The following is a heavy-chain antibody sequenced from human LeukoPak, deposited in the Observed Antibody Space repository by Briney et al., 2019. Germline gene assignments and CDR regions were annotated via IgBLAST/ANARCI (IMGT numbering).Heavy chain of an antibody. CDR3: ARERQWLADY. CDR2: IWYDGSNK. CDR1: GFTFSSYG. Sequence: GGSLRLSCAASGFTFSSYGMHWVRQAPGKGLEGVAVIWYDGSNKYYADSVKGRFTISRDNSKNTLYLQMNSLRAEDTSVYYCARERQWLADYWGQGTLVTVSS. V-gene: IGHV3-33*01. J-gene: IGHJ4*02. D-gene: IGHD6-19*01.